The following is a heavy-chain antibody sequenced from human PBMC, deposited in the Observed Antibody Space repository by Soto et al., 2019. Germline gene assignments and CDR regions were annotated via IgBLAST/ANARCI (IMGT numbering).Heavy chain of an antibody. CDR3: SSSVFGYSYGYAYYCYVMSV. CDR1: GFTLSKAW. D-gene: IGHD5-18*01. V-gene: IGHV3-15*07. J-gene: IGHJ6*01. Sequence: GGSLRISCAASGFTLSKAWMNWARQSPGKGLEWVGRIKSKTDGGTTDYTAPVKGRFTISRDDSKNTLNLQMNSLKTKDAAVYYCSSSVFGYSYGYAYYCYVMSVWGRGSSDTGSS. CDR2: IKSKTDGGTT.